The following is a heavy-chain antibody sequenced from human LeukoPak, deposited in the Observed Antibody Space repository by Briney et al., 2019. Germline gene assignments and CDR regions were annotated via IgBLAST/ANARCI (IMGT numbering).Heavy chain of an antibody. D-gene: IGHD6-13*01. CDR3: ARVASSSWYEDAFDI. J-gene: IGHJ3*02. Sequence: ASVKVSCKASGYTFTSYYMHWVRQAPGQGLEWMGIINPSGGSTSYAQKFQGRVTMTKDMSTSTVYMELSSLRSEDTAVYYCARVASSSWYEDAFDIWGQGTMVTVSS. V-gene: IGHV1-46*01. CDR2: INPSGGST. CDR1: GYTFTSYY.